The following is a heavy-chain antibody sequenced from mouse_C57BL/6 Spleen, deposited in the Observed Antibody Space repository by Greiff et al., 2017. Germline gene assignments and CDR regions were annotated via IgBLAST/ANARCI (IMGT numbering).Heavy chain of an antibody. D-gene: IGHD1-1*01. V-gene: IGHV2-2*01. J-gene: IGHJ1*03. Sequence: QVQLKESGPGLVQPSQSLSITCTVSGFSLTSYGVHWVRQSPGKGLEWLGVIWSGGSTDYNAAFISRLSISKENSKSQVFFKMNSLQADDTAIYYCASLITTVVAPYWYFDVWGTGTTVTVSS. CDR1: GFSLTSYG. CDR2: IWSGGST. CDR3: ASLITTVVAPYWYFDV.